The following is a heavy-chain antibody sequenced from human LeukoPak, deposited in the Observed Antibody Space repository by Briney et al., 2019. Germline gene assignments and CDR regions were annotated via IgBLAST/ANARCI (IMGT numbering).Heavy chain of an antibody. Sequence: WGSLRLSCVASGFTFSSLWMHWVRQAPGKGLVWVSRINNDEITTTYADSVKGRFTISRDNAKNTLYLQMNSLRAEDTAIYYCARGGPGTGMDYWGQGALVTVSS. J-gene: IGHJ4*02. V-gene: IGHV3-74*01. CDR3: ARGGPGTGMDY. CDR1: GFTFSSLW. D-gene: IGHD1-1*01. CDR2: INNDEITT.